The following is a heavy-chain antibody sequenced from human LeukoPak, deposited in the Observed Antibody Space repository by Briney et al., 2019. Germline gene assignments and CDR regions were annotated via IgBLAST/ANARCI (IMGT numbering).Heavy chain of an antibody. CDR2: ISGSGGSK. J-gene: IGHJ4*02. Sequence: GGSLRLSCAASGFTFSSYAMGWVRQAPGKGLEWVSSISGSGGSKYYADSVKGRFTISRDNSKNTVYLQMNSLRAEDTAVYYCARGLMYSGYYFDYWGQGTLVSVSS. CDR1: GFTFSSYA. CDR3: ARGLMYSGYYFDY. V-gene: IGHV3-23*01. D-gene: IGHD2-21*01.